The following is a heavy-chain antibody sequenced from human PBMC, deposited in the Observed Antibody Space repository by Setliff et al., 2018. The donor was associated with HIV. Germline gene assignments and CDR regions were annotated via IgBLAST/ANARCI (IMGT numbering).Heavy chain of an antibody. CDR2: IYTSGST. CDR3: ARRAPGGGYGPAWYFDY. V-gene: IGHV4-4*09. D-gene: IGHD5-12*01. CDR1: GGSISSYY. J-gene: IGHJ4*02. Sequence: SATLSLTCTVSGGSISSYYWSWIRQPPGKGLEWIGYIYTSGSTNYNPSLKSRVTISVDTSKNQFSLKLSSVTAADTAVYYCARRAPGGGYGPAWYFDYWGQGTLVTVSS.